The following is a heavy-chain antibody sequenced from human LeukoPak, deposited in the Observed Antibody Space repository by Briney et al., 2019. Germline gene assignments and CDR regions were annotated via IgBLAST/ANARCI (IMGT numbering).Heavy chain of an antibody. CDR3: ARDLTGKIDSYSSVY. CDR2: INPNSGGT. D-gene: IGHD6-6*01. CDR1: GYTFTGYY. J-gene: IGHJ4*02. V-gene: IGHV1-2*02. Sequence: ASVKVSCKASGYTFTGYYMHWVRQAPGQGLEWMGWINPNSGGTNYAQKFQGRVTMTRDTSISTAYMELSRLRSDDTAVYYCARDLTGKIDSYSSVYWGQGTLVTVSS.